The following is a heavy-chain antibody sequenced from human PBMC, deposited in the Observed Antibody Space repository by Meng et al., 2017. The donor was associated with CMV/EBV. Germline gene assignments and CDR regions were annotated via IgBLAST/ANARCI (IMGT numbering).Heavy chain of an antibody. V-gene: IGHV3-23*01. J-gene: IGHJ4*02. CDR3: AKVLAGDGTLDY. Sequence: LLGAGDGLVPPGGSLRLACAASGFTFSLYAMGWVRQAPGKGLEWVSAISVSGGSTYYADSVKGRFTISRDNSKNTLYLQMNSLRAEDTAVYYCAKVLAGDGTLDYWGQGTLVTVSS. D-gene: IGHD5-24*01. CDR2: ISVSGGST. CDR1: GFTFSLYA.